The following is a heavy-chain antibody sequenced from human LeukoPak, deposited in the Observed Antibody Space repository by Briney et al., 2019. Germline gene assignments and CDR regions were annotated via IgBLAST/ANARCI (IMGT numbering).Heavy chain of an antibody. CDR2: IWNSGSNI. V-gene: IGHV3-33*08. CDR3: ARGTPSSSGWLYYGMDV. D-gene: IGHD6-19*01. Sequence: GGSLRLSCAASGFTFSSYGMHWVRQAPGKGLEWVSSIWNSGSNIYYADSVKGRFTISRDNAKDTLYLQMNSLRAEDTAVYYCARGTPSSSGWLYYGMDVWGQGTTVTVSS. J-gene: IGHJ6*02. CDR1: GFTFSSYG.